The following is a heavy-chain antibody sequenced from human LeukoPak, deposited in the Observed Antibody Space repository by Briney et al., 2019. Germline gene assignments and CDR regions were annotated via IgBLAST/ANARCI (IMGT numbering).Heavy chain of an antibody. Sequence: QPGGSLRLSCAASGFTFSSYWMSWVRQAPGKGLEWVANIKQDGSEKYYVDSVKGRFTISRDNAKNSLYLQMNSLRAEDTAVYYCARRGFYYYYYMDVWGKGTTVTVSS. V-gene: IGHV3-7*01. J-gene: IGHJ6*03. CDR1: GFTFSSYW. D-gene: IGHD3-16*01. CDR2: IKQDGSEK. CDR3: ARRGFYYYYYMDV.